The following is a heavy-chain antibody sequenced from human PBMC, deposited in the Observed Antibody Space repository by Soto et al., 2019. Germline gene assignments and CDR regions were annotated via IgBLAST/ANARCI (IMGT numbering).Heavy chain of an antibody. V-gene: IGHV3-7*01. CDR1: GFTFSSYW. J-gene: IGHJ5*02. CDR3: ARDRRGYSAYEIVS. Sequence: PWGSLRLSCAASGFTFSSYWMSWVRQAPGKGLEWVANIKQDGSEKYYVDSVKGRFTISRDNAKNSLYLQMSSLRAEDTAVYYCARDRRGYSAYEIVSWGQGTLVTVSS. CDR2: IKQDGSEK. D-gene: IGHD5-12*01.